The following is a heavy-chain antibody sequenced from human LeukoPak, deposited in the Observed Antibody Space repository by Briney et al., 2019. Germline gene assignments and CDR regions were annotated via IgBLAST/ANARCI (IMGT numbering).Heavy chain of an antibody. V-gene: IGHV4-38-2*02. Sequence: SETLSLTCTVSGYSISSDYYWGWIRRPPGKGLEWIGNIFHNGNTYYNPSLKSRVTMSIDTSKKQFSLKLRTATAADTAVYYCGTIEDVTRGYNHGSYFDYWGQGTLVTVSS. D-gene: IGHD5-18*01. CDR1: GYSISSDYY. J-gene: IGHJ4*02. CDR2: IFHNGNT. CDR3: GTIEDVTRGYNHGSYFDY.